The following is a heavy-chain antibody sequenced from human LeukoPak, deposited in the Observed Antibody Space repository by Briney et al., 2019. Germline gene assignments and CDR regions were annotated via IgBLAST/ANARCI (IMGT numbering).Heavy chain of an antibody. Sequence: GGSLRLSCAVSGLTLSNYWMNWVRQTPGKGLEWVANINPDGGEERYVDSVKGRFVISRDNAKNSLYLQMNSLRAEDTAVYYCAIWGADQNYWGQGTLVTVSS. CDR2: INPDGGEE. CDR3: AIWGADQNY. V-gene: IGHV3-7*02. CDR1: GLTLSNYW. D-gene: IGHD3-16*01. J-gene: IGHJ4*02.